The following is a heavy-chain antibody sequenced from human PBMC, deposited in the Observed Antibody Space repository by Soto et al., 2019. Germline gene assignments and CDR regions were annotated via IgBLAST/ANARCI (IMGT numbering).Heavy chain of an antibody. Sequence: SGPTLVNPTQTLTLTCTFSGFSLSTSGVGVGWIRQPPGKALEWLALIYWDDDKRYSPSLKSRLTITKDTSKSQVVLTMTNMDPVDTATYYFAFFRVFPGPYRLDVWGQGPRFTVSS. D-gene: IGHD3-3*01. CDR1: GFSLSTSGVG. V-gene: IGHV2-5*02. CDR3: AFFRVFPGPYRLDV. J-gene: IGHJ6*02. CDR2: IYWDDDK.